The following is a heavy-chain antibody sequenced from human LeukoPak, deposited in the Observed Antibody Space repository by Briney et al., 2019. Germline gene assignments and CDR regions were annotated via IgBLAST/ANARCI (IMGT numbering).Heavy chain of an antibody. V-gene: IGHV4-59*08. CDR3: ARHDKYPGFGRGFGP. D-gene: IGHD3-10*01. J-gene: IGHJ5*02. Sequence: SETLSLTCTVSGGSINSYYWSWIRQPPGKGLEWIGYIFYSGVDRYNPALESRVTISIDTSKNQFSLKLSSVTAADTAIYYCARHDKYPGFGRGFGPWGQGTLVTVSS. CDR2: IFYSGVD. CDR1: GGSINSYY.